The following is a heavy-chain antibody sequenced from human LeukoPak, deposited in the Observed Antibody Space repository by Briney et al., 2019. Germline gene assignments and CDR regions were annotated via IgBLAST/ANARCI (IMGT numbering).Heavy chain of an antibody. V-gene: IGHV1-8*01. D-gene: IGHD3-9*01. Sequence: EASVKVSCKASGYTFTSYDINWVRQATGQGLEWMGWMNPNSGNTGYAQKFQGRVTMTRNTSISTAYMELSSLRSEDTAVYYCARGYRYFDWLSNYYYYYMDVWGKGTTVTISS. CDR2: MNPNSGNT. CDR1: GYTFTSYD. CDR3: ARGYRYFDWLSNYYYYYMDV. J-gene: IGHJ6*03.